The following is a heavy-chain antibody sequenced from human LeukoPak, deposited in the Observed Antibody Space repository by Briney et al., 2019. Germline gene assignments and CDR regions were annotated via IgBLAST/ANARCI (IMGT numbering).Heavy chain of an antibody. J-gene: IGHJ4*02. CDR2: INHSGST. V-gene: IGHV4-34*01. CDR1: GGSFSGYY. CDR3: ARRAGDYSHPYDY. Sequence: PETLSLTCAVYGGSFSGYYWSWIRQPPGKGLEWIGEINHSGSTNYNPSLKSRVTISVDTSKNQFSLKLSSVTAADTAVYYCARRAGDYSHPYDYWGQGTLVTVSS. D-gene: IGHD3-22*01.